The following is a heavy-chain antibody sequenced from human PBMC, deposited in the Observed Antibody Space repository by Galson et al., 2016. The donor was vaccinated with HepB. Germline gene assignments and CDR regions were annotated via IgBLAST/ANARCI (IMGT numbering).Heavy chain of an antibody. V-gene: IGHV3-30*18. Sequence: SLRLSCAVSGFTFSHFAMHWVRQAPGKGLEWVAVISYDETNKYYADSVKGRFTISRYNSKNTLYLQMNSLRAEDTAVYYCAKDGFNYYGSGSMFYHYYMDVWGQGTTVTVSS. J-gene: IGHJ6*03. CDR1: GFTFSHFA. CDR3: AKDGFNYYGSGSMFYHYYMDV. CDR2: ISYDETNK. D-gene: IGHD3-10*01.